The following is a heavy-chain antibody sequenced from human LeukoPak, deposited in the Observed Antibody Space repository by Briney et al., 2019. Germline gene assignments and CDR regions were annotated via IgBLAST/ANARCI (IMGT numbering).Heavy chain of an antibody. CDR3: AREGGPYRPLDY. Sequence: PSETLSLTCGVSGGSITNTNYWTWVRQPPGKGLEWIGEVNLQGSTNYNPSLMGRVAISVDTSENHIYLQLTSVTAADTAVYYCAREGGPYRPLDYWGQGTLVTVSS. CDR2: VNLQGST. V-gene: IGHV4-4*02. CDR1: GGSITNTNY. J-gene: IGHJ4*02.